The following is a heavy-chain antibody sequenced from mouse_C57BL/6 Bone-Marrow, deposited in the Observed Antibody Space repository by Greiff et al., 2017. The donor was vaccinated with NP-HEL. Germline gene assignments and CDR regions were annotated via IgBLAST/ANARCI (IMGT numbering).Heavy chain of an antibody. CDR2: ISSGGDYI. D-gene: IGHD1-2*01. J-gene: IGHJ2*01. Sequence: EVMLVESGEGLVKPGGSLKLSCAASGFTFSSYAMSWVRQTPEKRLEWVAYISSGGDYIYYADTVKGRFTISRDNARNTLYLQMSSLKSEDTAMYYCTRDRPGYGYLDYWGQGTTLTVSS. CDR3: TRDRPGYGYLDY. V-gene: IGHV5-9-1*02. CDR1: GFTFSSYA.